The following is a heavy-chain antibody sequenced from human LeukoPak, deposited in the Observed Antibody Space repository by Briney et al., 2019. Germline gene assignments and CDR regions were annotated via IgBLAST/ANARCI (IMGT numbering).Heavy chain of an antibody. D-gene: IGHD6-19*01. CDR2: ISSSSSYI. V-gene: IGHV3-21*01. J-gene: IGHJ4*02. Sequence: GGSLRLSCAASGFTFSSYEMNWVRQAPGKGLEWVSSISSSSSYIYYADSVKGRFTISRDNAKNSLYLQMNSLRAEDTAVYHCASIAVAGTDHFDYWGQGTLVTVSS. CDR3: ASIAVAGTDHFDY. CDR1: GFTFSSYE.